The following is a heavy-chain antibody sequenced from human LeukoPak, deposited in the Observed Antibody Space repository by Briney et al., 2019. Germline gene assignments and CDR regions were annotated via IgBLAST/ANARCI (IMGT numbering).Heavy chain of an antibody. CDR2: IIPILGIA. CDR1: GGTFNIYA. Sequence: GASVSLSFSSSGGTFNIYAISWVRRAPGQGLEWVGRIIPILGIANYAQKCQGRVPITADKSTRTAYMELSSLRSEDTSVYYCAIARIGGVKDYYYYGMDVWGQGATVTVAS. V-gene: IGHV1-69*04. CDR3: AIARIGGVKDYYYYGMDV. J-gene: IGHJ6*02. D-gene: IGHD3-16*01.